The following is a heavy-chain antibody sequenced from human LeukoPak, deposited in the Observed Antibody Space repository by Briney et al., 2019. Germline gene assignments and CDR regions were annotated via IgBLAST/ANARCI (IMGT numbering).Heavy chain of an antibody. V-gene: IGHV1-2*04. J-gene: IGHJ3*02. CDR3: ARGARAYDSSGYYPDAFDI. D-gene: IGHD3-22*01. CDR2: INPNSGGT. Sequence: ASVKVSCKASGYTFTGYYMHWVRQAPGQGLEWMGWINPNSGGTNYAQKFQGWVTMTRDTSISTAYMELSRLRSDDTAVYYCARGARAYDSSGYYPDAFDIWGQGTMVTVSS. CDR1: GYTFTGYY.